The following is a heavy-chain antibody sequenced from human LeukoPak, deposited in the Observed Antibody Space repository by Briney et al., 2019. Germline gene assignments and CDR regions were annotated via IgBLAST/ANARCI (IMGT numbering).Heavy chain of an antibody. CDR3: ARLFPPRSSSLTIVRYYYYYMDV. V-gene: IGHV4-34*01. CDR1: GGSFSGYY. Sequence: SETLSLTCAVYGGSFSGYYWSWIRQPPGKGLKWIGEINHSGSTNYNPSLKSRVTISVDTSKNQFSLKLSSVTAADTAVYYCARLFPPRSSSLTIVRYYYYYMDVWGKGTTVTISS. CDR2: INHSGST. J-gene: IGHJ6*03. D-gene: IGHD6-13*01.